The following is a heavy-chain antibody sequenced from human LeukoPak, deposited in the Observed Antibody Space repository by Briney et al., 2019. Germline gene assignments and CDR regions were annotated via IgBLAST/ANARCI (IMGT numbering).Heavy chain of an antibody. V-gene: IGHV3-30*02. Sequence: PGGSRRLSCAASGFTFSSYGMHWVRQAPGKGLEWVAFIRYDGSNKYYADSVKGRFTISRDNSKNTLYLQMNSLRAEGTAVYYCARLTMGSYSPDAFDIWGQGTMVTVSS. J-gene: IGHJ3*02. CDR2: IRYDGSNK. CDR3: ARLTMGSYSPDAFDI. CDR1: GFTFSSYG. D-gene: IGHD1-26*01.